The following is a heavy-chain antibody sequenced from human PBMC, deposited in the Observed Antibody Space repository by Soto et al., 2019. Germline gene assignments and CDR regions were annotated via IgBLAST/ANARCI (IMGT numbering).Heavy chain of an antibody. V-gene: IGHV1-24*01. CDR3: AIRSGSYYNWFDP. D-gene: IGHD3-10*01. CDR1: GYTLTELS. Sequence: ASVKVSCKVSGYTLTELSMHWVRQAPGKGLEWMGGFDPGDGETIYAQKFQGRVTMTEDTSTDTAYMELSSLRSEDTAVYYCAIRSGSYYNWFDPWGQGTLVTVSS. CDR2: FDPGDGET. J-gene: IGHJ5*02.